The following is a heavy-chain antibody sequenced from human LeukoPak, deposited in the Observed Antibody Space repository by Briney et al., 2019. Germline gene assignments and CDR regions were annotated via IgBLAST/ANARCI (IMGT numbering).Heavy chain of an antibody. Sequence: GGSVRLSCAASGFTFSSYAITWVRQAPGKGLEWVSGISGSGGNAYYADSVKGRFTISRDNSKNTLYLQMNSLRVEDTAVYYCAKVGGYSYGPFDYWGQGTLVTVSS. D-gene: IGHD5-18*01. CDR3: AKVGGYSYGPFDY. CDR2: ISGSGGNA. V-gene: IGHV3-23*01. J-gene: IGHJ4*02. CDR1: GFTFSSYA.